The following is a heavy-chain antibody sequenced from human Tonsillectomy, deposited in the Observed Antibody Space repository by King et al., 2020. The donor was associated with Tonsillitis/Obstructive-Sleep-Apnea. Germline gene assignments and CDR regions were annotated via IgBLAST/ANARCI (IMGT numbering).Heavy chain of an antibody. CDR1: GGTFSNSA. V-gene: IGHV1-69*01. Sequence: QLVQSGAEVKKPGSSVKVSCKASGGTFSNSAISWVRQAPGQGLEWMGGIIPIFGAANYAQKFQGRVTITADESTNTAYMELSSLRSEDTAVYYCAGKSGSYYYYYMDVWGKGTKVTVSS. D-gene: IGHD1-26*01. CDR2: IIPIFGAA. J-gene: IGHJ6*03. CDR3: AGKSGSYYYYYMDV.